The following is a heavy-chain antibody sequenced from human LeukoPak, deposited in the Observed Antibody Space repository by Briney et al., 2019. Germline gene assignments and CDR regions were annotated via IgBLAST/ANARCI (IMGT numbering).Heavy chain of an antibody. Sequence: GGSLRLSCAASGFTFSSYSMNWVRQAPGKGLEWVSSISSSSSYIYYADSVKGRFTISRDNAKNSLYLEMNSLRAEDTAVYYCARDRSHDSSVNWGQGTLVTVSS. J-gene: IGHJ4*02. CDR1: GFTFSSYS. V-gene: IGHV3-21*01. CDR3: ARDRSHDSSVN. D-gene: IGHD3-22*01. CDR2: ISSSSSYI.